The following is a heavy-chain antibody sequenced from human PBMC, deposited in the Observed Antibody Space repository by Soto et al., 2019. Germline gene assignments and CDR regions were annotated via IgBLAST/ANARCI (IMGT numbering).Heavy chain of an antibody. D-gene: IGHD2-8*01. V-gene: IGHV1-18*01. CDR3: ARVNVLMTRWFDP. CDR1: GYTFTSYG. Sequence: ASVKVSCKASGYTFTSYGISWVRQAPGQGLEWMGWISAYNGNTNYAQKLQGRVTMTTDTSTSTAYMELRSLSFDDTAVYYWARVNVLMTRWFDPWGQGTLVTVSS. CDR2: ISAYNGNT. J-gene: IGHJ5*02.